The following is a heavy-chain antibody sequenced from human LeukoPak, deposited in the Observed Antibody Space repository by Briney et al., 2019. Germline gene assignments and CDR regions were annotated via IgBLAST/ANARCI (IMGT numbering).Heavy chain of an antibody. CDR1: GFIFSSYS. V-gene: IGHV3-21*01. CDR3: ARDYYDSSGSFDY. D-gene: IGHD3-22*01. Sequence: GGSLRLSCAASGFIFSSYSMNWVRQAPGKGLEWVSSISSSSTYISYADSVKGRFTISGDNAKSSLYLQMNSLRAEDTAVYSCARDYYDSSGSFDYWGQGTLVTVSS. J-gene: IGHJ4*02. CDR2: ISSSSTYI.